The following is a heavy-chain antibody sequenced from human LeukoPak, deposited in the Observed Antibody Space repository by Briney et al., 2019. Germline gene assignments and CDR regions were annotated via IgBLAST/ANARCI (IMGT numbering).Heavy chain of an antibody. D-gene: IGHD2-8*01. J-gene: IGHJ6*02. V-gene: IGHV3-21*01. CDR1: GFTFRSYS. CDR3: AREVLDATNGMDV. Sequence: GGSLRLSCAASGFTFRSYSMNWVRQAPGKGLEWVSSISSSIGYTFHADSVKGRFTISRDNAKDSLYLQMNSLRVEDTAVYYCAREVLDATNGMDVWGQGTTVTVSS. CDR2: ISSSIGYT.